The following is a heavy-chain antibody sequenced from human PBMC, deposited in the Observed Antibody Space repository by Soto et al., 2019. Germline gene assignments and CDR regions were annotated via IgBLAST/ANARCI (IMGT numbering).Heavy chain of an antibody. CDR2: ISGSGGST. V-gene: IGHV3-23*01. CDR3: AKGPSSVAGPSLDY. D-gene: IGHD6-19*01. CDR1: GFTFSSYA. J-gene: IGHJ4*02. Sequence: EVQLLESGGGLVQRGGSLRLSCAAAGFTFSSYAMSWVRQAPGKGLECVSTISGSGGSTYYADSVKGRLTISRDNSKNTLYLQMTGLRAEDTAVYYCAKGPSSVAGPSLDYWGQGTLVTVSS.